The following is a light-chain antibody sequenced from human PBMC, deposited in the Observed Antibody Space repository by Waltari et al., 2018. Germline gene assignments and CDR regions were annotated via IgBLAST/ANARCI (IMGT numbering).Light chain of an antibody. V-gene: IGLV2-8*01. Sequence: QSALTQPPSASGSPGQSVTISCTGTSSDVGGYDYVSWYQQHPGKAPKPRIYEVSKRPPGVPDRFSGSKSGSTASLTVSGLQAEDEADYYCSSFAGSANVFGTGTKVSVL. CDR3: SSFAGSANV. CDR2: EVS. CDR1: SSDVGGYDY. J-gene: IGLJ1*01.